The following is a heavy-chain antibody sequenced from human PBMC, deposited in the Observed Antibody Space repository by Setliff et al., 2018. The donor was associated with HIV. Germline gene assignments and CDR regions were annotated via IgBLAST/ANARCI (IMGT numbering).Heavy chain of an antibody. CDR1: GDTFSTSA. CDR3: ARQTVTVGIPGYFDS. D-gene: IGHD6-13*01. J-gene: IGHJ4*02. V-gene: IGHV1-69*10. Sequence: SVKVSCKAPGDTFSTSALSWVRQAPGQGLEWMGGIIPVFRMTDYAEKFQGRLIISADPSTNTAYMELSSLRSEDTAVYYCARQTVTVGIPGYFDSWGQGTLVTVS. CDR2: IIPVFRMT.